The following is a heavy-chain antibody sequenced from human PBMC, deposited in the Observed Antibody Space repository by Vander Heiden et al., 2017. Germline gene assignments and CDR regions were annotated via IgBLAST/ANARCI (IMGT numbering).Heavy chain of an antibody. J-gene: IGHJ4*02. Sequence: QLQLQESGPGLVKPSETLSLTCEVSGDFISNNYYYWGWIRQPPGKGLEWFGNIYYSGTAFYNPSLKSRVTISVDTPTNQFSLRLRSVTAADTAVYYCARARDGYLADYFDYWGQGSLVTVSS. CDR3: ARARDGYLADYFDY. CDR1: GDFISNNYYY. CDR2: IYYSGTA. V-gene: IGHV4-39*01. D-gene: IGHD5-12*01.